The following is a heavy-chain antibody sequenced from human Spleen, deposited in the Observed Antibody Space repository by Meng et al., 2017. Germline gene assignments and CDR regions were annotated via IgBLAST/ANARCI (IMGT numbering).Heavy chain of an antibody. J-gene: IGHJ5*02. CDR3: AAGSRSTNRWYDNTENWFDP. Sequence: SETLSLTCAVSGYSISSGYYWGWIRQPPGKGLEWIGSFYHSGSTFYDPSLKSRVTMSVDTSKNQFFLKLSSVTSADTAVYYCAAGSRSTNRWYDNTENWFDPWGQGALVTVSS. CDR2: FYHSGST. CDR1: GYSISSGYY. V-gene: IGHV4-38-2*01. D-gene: IGHD2/OR15-2a*01.